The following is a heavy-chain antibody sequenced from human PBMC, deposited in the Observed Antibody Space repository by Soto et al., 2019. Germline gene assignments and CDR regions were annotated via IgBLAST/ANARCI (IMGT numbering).Heavy chain of an antibody. CDR1: GYTLTRYG. D-gene: IGHD3-16*01. CDR2: INTYNGNT. CDR3: AMVDVYVTPSPQDV. V-gene: IGHV1-18*01. Sequence: QVQRVQSGAEVKNPGASVKVSCKASGYTLTRYGIGWARQAPGQGLEWMGWINTYNGNTNYAQNVQGRVTLTTDTSTSTAYMELRSLRSNDTAIYYCAMVDVYVTPSPQDVWGQGTTVIVSS. J-gene: IGHJ6*02.